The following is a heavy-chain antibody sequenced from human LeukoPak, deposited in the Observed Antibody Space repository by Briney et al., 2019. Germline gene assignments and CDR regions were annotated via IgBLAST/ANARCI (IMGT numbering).Heavy chain of an antibody. J-gene: IGHJ4*02. CDR3: ARGSNSSSWFDY. CDR2: IYYSGGT. V-gene: IGHV4-59*12. Sequence: SETLSLTCTVSGGSISSYYWSWIRQPPGKGLEWIGYIYYSGGTNYNPSLKSRVTISVDTSKNQFSLKLSSVTAADTAVYYCARGSNSSSWFDYWGQGTLVTVSS. D-gene: IGHD6-13*01. CDR1: GGSISSYY.